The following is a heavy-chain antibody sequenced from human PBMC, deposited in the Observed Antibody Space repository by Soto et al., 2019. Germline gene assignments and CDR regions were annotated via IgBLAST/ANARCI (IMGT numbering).Heavy chain of an antibody. CDR2: VNPSGGHT. CDR1: GDTFTDYY. J-gene: IGHJ4*02. CDR3: ARGGHVVVVTAALDY. Sequence: QVQLMQSGAEVKKPGASVKVSCKASGDTFTDYYIHWVRQAPGQGLEWMGTVNPSGGHTTYAQHFLGRVTMTRETSTSTLYMELTTLTSDDTAISYCARGGHVVVVTAALDYWGQGTLVPVSS. V-gene: IGHV1-46*01. D-gene: IGHD2-21*02.